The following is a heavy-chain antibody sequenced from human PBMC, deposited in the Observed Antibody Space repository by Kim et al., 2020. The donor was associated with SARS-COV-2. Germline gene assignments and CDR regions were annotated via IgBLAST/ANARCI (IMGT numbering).Heavy chain of an antibody. J-gene: IGHJ4*02. Sequence: GGSLRLSCAASGFTFSSYDMTWVRQAPGKGLEWVSTISGSGGSTYYADSVKGRFTISRDNSKNTLYLQMNSLRAEDTAVYYCAKNRVKWELIFDFWGQGSLVTVSS. CDR1: GFTFSSYD. V-gene: IGHV3-23*01. D-gene: IGHD1-26*01. CDR2: ISGSGGST. CDR3: AKNRVKWELIFDF.